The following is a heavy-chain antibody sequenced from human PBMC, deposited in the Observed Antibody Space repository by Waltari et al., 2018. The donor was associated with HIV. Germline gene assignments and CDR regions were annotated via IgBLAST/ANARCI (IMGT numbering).Heavy chain of an antibody. Sequence: QVQLIRSGAGVKKPGASGKAPRKVFGNTRAELSMHWVRQAPGKGLEWMGGFDPEGERTIYAQMFQGRVTMTEDTSTNTAYMELTSLTSDDTAVYYCATGAGTTSIQLYDMDVWGQGTTVTVSS. CDR1: GNTRAELS. D-gene: IGHD1-1*01. CDR3: ATGAGTTSIQLYDMDV. CDR2: FDPEGERT. J-gene: IGHJ6*02. V-gene: IGHV1-24*01.